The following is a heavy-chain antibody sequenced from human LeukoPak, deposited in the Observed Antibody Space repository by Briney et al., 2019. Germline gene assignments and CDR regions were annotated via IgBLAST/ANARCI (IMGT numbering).Heavy chain of an antibody. Sequence: ASVKVSCKASGYTFTSYYMHWVRQAPGQGHEWMGVINPSGGSTSYAQKFQCRVTMTRDPSTSTVYMELSSLRSEDTAVYYCARVREMATITSNAFDIWGQGTMVTVSS. CDR1: GYTFTSYY. J-gene: IGHJ3*02. CDR3: ARVREMATITSNAFDI. CDR2: INPSGGST. D-gene: IGHD5-24*01. V-gene: IGHV1-46*01.